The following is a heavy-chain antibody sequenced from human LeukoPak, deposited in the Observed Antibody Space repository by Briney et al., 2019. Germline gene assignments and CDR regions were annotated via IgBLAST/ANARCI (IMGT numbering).Heavy chain of an antibody. J-gene: IGHJ3*02. V-gene: IGHV4-59*01. CDR1: GGSISNYY. D-gene: IGHD1-26*01. Sequence: PSETLSLTCTVSGGSISNYYWSWIRQPPGEGLEWIGYIYYSGSTNYNPSLKSRVTISVDTSKNQFSLKLSSVTAADTAVYYCAREMTSGAFNIWGQGTMVTVSS. CDR2: IYYSGST. CDR3: AREMTSGAFNI.